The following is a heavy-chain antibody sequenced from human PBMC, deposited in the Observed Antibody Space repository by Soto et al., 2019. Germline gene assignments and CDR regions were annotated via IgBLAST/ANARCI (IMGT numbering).Heavy chain of an antibody. CDR2: IYHSGST. D-gene: IGHD2-2*01. CDR3: ARVPDY. CDR1: GGSISSGDYS. Sequence: PSETLSLTCAVSGGSISSGDYSWSWIRQPPGKGLEWIGYIYHSGSTYYNPSFKSRVTISVDTSKNQFSLKLSSVTAADTAVYYCARVPDYWGQGILVTVS. V-gene: IGHV4-30-2*01. J-gene: IGHJ4*02.